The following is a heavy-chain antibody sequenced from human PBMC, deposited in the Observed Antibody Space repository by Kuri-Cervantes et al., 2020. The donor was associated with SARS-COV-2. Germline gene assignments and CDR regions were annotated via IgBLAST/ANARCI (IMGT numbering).Heavy chain of an antibody. Sequence: GSLRLSCTVSGGSISSSSYYWGWIRQPPGKGLEWIGSIYYSGSTYYNPSLKSRVTISVDTSKNQFSLKLSSVTAADTAVYYCARGLVPAAVPPDTVPRALYGMDVWGQGTTVTVSS. J-gene: IGHJ6*02. D-gene: IGHD2-2*01. CDR1: GGSISSSSYY. CDR2: IYYSGST. V-gene: IGHV4-39*01. CDR3: ARGLVPAAVPPDTVPRALYGMDV.